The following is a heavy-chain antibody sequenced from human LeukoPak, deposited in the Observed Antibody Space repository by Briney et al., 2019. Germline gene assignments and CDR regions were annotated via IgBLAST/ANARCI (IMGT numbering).Heavy chain of an antibody. CDR3: AKEGVGAPFDY. Sequence: GGSLRLSCAASGFTFDDYAMHWVRQAPGKGLEWVSGISWNSGSIGYADSVKGRFTISRDNAKNSLYLQMNSLRAEDTALYYCAKEGVGAPFDYWGQGTLVSVSS. V-gene: IGHV3-9*01. J-gene: IGHJ4*02. CDR2: ISWNSGSI. CDR1: GFTFDDYA. D-gene: IGHD1-26*01.